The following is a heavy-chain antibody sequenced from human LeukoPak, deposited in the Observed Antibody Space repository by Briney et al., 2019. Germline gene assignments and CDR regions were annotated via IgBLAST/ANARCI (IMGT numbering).Heavy chain of an antibody. CDR1: GFTFSSYA. Sequence: PGGSLRLSCAASGFTFSSYAMSWVRQAPGKGLEWVSAISGSSGSTYYADSVKGRFTISRDNSKNTLYLQMNSLRAEDTAVYYCAKSPHYYDSSGYYNPTAYYFDYWGQGTLVTVSS. V-gene: IGHV3-23*01. J-gene: IGHJ4*02. CDR2: ISGSSGST. CDR3: AKSPHYYDSSGYYNPTAYYFDY. D-gene: IGHD3-22*01.